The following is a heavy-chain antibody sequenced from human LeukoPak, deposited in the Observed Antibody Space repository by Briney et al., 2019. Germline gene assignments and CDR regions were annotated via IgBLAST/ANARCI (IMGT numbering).Heavy chain of an antibody. CDR1: GYTFTSYD. CDR2: MNPNSGNT. D-gene: IGHD2-15*01. Sequence: ASVKVSCKASGYTFTSYDINWVRQATGQGLEWMGWMNPNSGNTGYAQKFQGRVTMTRNTSISTAYMELSSLRSEDTAVYYCARGRRSRVAATTGYYYYMDVWGKGTTVTVSS. CDR3: ARGRRSRVAATTGYYYYMDV. J-gene: IGHJ6*03. V-gene: IGHV1-8*01.